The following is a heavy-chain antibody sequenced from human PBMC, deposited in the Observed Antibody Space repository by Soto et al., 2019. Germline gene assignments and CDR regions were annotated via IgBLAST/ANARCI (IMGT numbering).Heavy chain of an antibody. V-gene: IGHV3-23*01. J-gene: IGHJ4*02. CDR3: ARRGSGSYYDY. D-gene: IGHD1-26*01. CDR2: ISGSGGST. CDR1: GFTFSSYA. Sequence: EVQVLESGGGLVQPGGSLRLSCAASGFTFSSYAMRWVRQAPVKGLEWVSAISGSGGSTYYADSVKGRFTISRDNSKNTLYLQMSSLRAEDTAVYYCARRGSGSYYDYWGQGTLVTVSS.